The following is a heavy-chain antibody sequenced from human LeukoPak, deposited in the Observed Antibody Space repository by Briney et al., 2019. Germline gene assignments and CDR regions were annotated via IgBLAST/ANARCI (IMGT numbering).Heavy chain of an antibody. Sequence: VASVKVSCKASGGTFSSYAISWVRQAPGQGVEWMGGIIPIFGTANYAQKFQGRVTITTDESTSTAYMELSSLRSEDTAVYYCARGSAGGWLQEGDYWGQGTLVTVSS. J-gene: IGHJ4*02. CDR1: GGTFSSYA. V-gene: IGHV1-69*05. CDR2: IIPIFGTA. CDR3: ARGSAGGWLQEGDY. D-gene: IGHD5-24*01.